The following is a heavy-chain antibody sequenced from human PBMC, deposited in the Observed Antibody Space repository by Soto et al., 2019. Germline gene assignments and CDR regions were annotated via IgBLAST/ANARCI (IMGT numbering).Heavy chain of an antibody. CDR1: GFTFSSYG. CDR3: ARDRGVSSSWSTPVFDY. CDR2: IWYDGSNK. D-gene: IGHD6-13*01. J-gene: IGHJ4*02. Sequence: QVQLVESGGGVVQPGRSLRLSCAASGFTFSSYGMHWVRQAQGKGLEWVAVIWYDGSNKYYADSVKGRFTISRDNSKNTLYLQMNSLRAEDTAVYYCARDRGVSSSWSTPVFDYWGQGTLVTVSS. V-gene: IGHV3-33*01.